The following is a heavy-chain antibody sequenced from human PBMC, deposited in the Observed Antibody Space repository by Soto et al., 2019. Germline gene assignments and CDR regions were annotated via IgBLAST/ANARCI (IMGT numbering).Heavy chain of an antibody. CDR3: ARDSWGFEY. CDR2: FNIGNGNT. Sequence: ASVKVSCKASGYTFTSYSMHWVRQAPGQRLEWVGWFNIGNGNTEFSQKFQGRVTITRDTSASTDYMELSSLTSEDTAVYYCARDSWGFEYWGQGTLVTGS. V-gene: IGHV1-3*04. D-gene: IGHD7-27*01. CDR1: GYTFTSYS. J-gene: IGHJ4*02.